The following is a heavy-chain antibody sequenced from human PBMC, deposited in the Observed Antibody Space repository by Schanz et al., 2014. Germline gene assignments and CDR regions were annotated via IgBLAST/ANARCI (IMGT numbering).Heavy chain of an antibody. CDR2: ISGGGGSA. V-gene: IGHV3-23*04. Sequence: EVQLVESGGGLVQPGGSLRLSCAASGFSFSTHAMSWVRQAPGQGLECVSGISGGGGSAYYADSVKGRFTISRDNSKNTLYLQMSSLRAEDTAVYYCAKVWGSDYFYPFDYWGQGTLVTVSS. D-gene: IGHD3-22*01. CDR1: GFSFSTHA. CDR3: AKVWGSDYFYPFDY. J-gene: IGHJ4*02.